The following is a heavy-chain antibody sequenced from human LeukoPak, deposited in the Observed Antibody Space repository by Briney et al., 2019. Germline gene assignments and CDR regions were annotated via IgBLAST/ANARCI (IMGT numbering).Heavy chain of an antibody. Sequence: SVNVSCKASGGTFSSYTISWVRQAPGQGLEWMGRIIPIFCTANYAQKFQGRVTITTDESTSTAYMELSSLGSEDTAVYYGARNLRCGGDCSDAFDIWGQGTMVTVSS. CDR1: GGTFSSYT. CDR2: IIPIFCTA. V-gene: IGHV1-69*05. D-gene: IGHD2-21*02. CDR3: ARNLRCGGDCSDAFDI. J-gene: IGHJ3*02.